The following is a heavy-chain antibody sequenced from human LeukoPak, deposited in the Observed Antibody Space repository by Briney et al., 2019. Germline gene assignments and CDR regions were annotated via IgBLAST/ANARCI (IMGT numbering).Heavy chain of an antibody. CDR2: IYYAGNT. V-gene: IGHV4-39*02. Sequence: SETLSLTCIVSGGSTSSISHHWGWIRQPPGKGLEWIASIYYAGNTYYNPSLKSRLTISIDTSKNQFSLKLSSVTAADTAVYYCTRETNSAVDYWGQGTLVTVSS. CDR3: TRETNSAVDY. CDR1: GGSTSSISHH. J-gene: IGHJ4*02. D-gene: IGHD1-14*01.